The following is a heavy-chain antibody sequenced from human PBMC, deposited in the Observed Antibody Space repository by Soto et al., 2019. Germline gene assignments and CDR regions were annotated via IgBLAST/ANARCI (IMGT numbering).Heavy chain of an antibody. J-gene: IGHJ4*02. CDR3: ARYCAGDCCRGFDT. Sequence: EVQLLESGGGLVQPGGSLRLSCAASGFTFNNYVMTWVRQTPGKGLDWVSLVTANSGVIYYADSVKGRFTVSRDNSKNTLYLQMNSLRAEDTALYYCARYCAGDCCRGFDTWGQGTLVTVSS. CDR2: VTANSGVI. V-gene: IGHV3-23*01. D-gene: IGHD2-21*02. CDR1: GFTFNNYV.